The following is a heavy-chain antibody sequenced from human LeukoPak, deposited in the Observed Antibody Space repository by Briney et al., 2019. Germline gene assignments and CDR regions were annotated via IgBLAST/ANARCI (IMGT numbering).Heavy chain of an antibody. J-gene: IGHJ4*02. D-gene: IGHD2-15*01. Sequence: ASVKVSCKASGYTFTGYDMHWVRQAPGQGLEWMGWINPNSGGTNYAQKFQGRVTMTRDTSISTAYMELSRLRSDDTAVYYCARSDCSGGSCSFYFDYWGQGTLVTVSS. CDR1: GYTFTGYD. CDR2: INPNSGGT. V-gene: IGHV1-2*02. CDR3: ARSDCSGGSCSFYFDY.